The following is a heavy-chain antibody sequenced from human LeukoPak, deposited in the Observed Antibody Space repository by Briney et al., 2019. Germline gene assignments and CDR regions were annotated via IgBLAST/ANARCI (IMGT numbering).Heavy chain of an antibody. CDR2: IYYSGST. D-gene: IGHD1-1*01. Sequence: PSETLSLTCTVSGGSISSYYWSWIRQPPGKGLEWIGYIYYSGSTNYNPSLKSRLTISLDTSKNQFSLRLSSVTAADTAFYYCARRYNWNDRWDWGQGTLVTVSP. V-gene: IGHV4-59*12. CDR3: ARRYNWNDRWD. J-gene: IGHJ4*02. CDR1: GGSISSYY.